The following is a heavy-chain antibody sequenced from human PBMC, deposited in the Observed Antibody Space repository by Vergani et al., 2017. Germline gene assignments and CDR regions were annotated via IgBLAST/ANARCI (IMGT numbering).Heavy chain of an antibody. J-gene: IGHJ4*02. CDR1: GFTFSSYG. CDR2: IRYDGSNK. V-gene: IGHV3-30*02. Sequence: QVQLVESGGGVVQPGGSLRLSCAASGFTFSSYGMHWVRQAPGKGLEWVAFIRYDGSNKYYADSVKGRFTISRDNSKNTLYLQMNSLRAEDTAVYNCAKDRIAVAGMDYWGQGTLVTVSS. CDR3: AKDRIAVAGMDY. D-gene: IGHD6-19*01.